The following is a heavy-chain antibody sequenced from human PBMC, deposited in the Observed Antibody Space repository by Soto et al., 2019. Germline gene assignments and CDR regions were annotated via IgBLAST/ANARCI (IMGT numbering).Heavy chain of an antibody. D-gene: IGHD6-6*01. CDR1: GFTFSSYG. CDR2: IWYDGSNK. J-gene: IGHJ6*02. Sequence: PGGSLRLSCAASGFTFSSYGMHWVRQAPGKGLEWVAVIWYDGSNKYYADSVKGRFTISRDNSKNTLYLQMNSLRAEDTAVYYCASQGARPDYYYGMDVWGQGTTVAVSS. V-gene: IGHV3-33*01. CDR3: ASQGARPDYYYGMDV.